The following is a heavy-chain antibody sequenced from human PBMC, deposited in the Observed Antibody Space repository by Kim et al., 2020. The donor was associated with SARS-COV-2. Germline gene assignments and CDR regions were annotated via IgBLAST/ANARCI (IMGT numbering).Heavy chain of an antibody. Sequence: SRVTISVDTSKNPFSLKLSSVTAADTAVYYCARERRGYCTNGVCYWYFDYWGQGTLVTVSS. D-gene: IGHD2-8*01. V-gene: IGHV4-34*01. J-gene: IGHJ4*02. CDR3: ARERRGYCTNGVCYWYFDY.